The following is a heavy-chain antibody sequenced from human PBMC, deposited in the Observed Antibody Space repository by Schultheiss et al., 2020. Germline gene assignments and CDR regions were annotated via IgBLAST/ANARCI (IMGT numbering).Heavy chain of an antibody. V-gene: IGHV4-61*02. Sequence: SETLSLTCTVSGGSISSGGYYWSWIRQPAGKGLEWIGRIYTSGSTNYNPSLKSRVTISVDTSKNQFSLKLSSVTAADTAVYYCAREELSLGLDVWGQGTTVTVYS. J-gene: IGHJ6*02. D-gene: IGHD3-16*02. CDR2: IYTSGST. CDR3: AREELSLGLDV. CDR1: GGSISSGGYY.